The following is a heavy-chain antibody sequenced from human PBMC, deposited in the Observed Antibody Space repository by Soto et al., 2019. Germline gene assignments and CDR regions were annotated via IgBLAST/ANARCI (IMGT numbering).Heavy chain of an antibody. CDR2: ISYDGSNK. Sequence: PGGSLRLSCAASGFTFSSYAMHWVRQAPGKGLEWVAVISYDGSNKYYADSVKGRFTISRDNSKNTLYLQMNSLRAEDTAVYYCARAGPYSSSSPYPRYYYYYGMDVWGQGTTVTV. J-gene: IGHJ6*02. D-gene: IGHD6-6*01. V-gene: IGHV3-30-3*01. CDR3: ARAGPYSSSSPYPRYYYYYGMDV. CDR1: GFTFSSYA.